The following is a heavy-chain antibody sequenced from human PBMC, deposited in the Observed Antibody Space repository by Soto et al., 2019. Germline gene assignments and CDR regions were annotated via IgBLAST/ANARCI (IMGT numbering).Heavy chain of an antibody. CDR1: GFSLSTSGVA. CDR3: AHIGRWVDTFGI. V-gene: IGHV2-5*02. CDR2: IYWDDDK. Sequence: QITLKESGPTLVKPTQTLTLTCTFSGFSLSTSGVAVGWIRQPPGKALEWLAGIYWDDDKRYNPSLNSRLPITKDTSKNQVVLTMTNMDPVDTATYYCAHIGRWVDTFGIWGQGTMVTVSS. J-gene: IGHJ3*02.